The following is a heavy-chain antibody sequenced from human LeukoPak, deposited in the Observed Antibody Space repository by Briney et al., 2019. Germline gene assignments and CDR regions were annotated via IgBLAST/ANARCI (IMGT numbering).Heavy chain of an antibody. V-gene: IGHV3-30*03. D-gene: IGHD6-13*01. CDR1: GFTFSSYA. Sequence: PGGSLRLSCAASGFTFSSYAMHWVRQAPGKGLEWVATISYDESQKYYADSVKGRFTISRDNSKNTLYLQMNSLRAEDTAMYYCAIEQQPLVHGDYWGQGILVTVSA. J-gene: IGHJ4*02. CDR3: AIEQQPLVHGDY. CDR2: ISYDESQK.